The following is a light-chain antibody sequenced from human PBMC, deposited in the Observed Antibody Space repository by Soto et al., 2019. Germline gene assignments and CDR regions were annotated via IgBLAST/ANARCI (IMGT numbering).Light chain of an antibody. V-gene: IGKV3-15*01. CDR1: QRVSRN. CDR2: GTS. Sequence: EIVMTQSPATRSVSPGERVTLSCKASQRVSRNFAWYRQKPGQAPTLLIYGTSTRATGIPARFSGSGSGTEFTLTISSLQSEDFATYYCQQYNNWPYTFGQGTKLEIK. CDR3: QQYNNWPYT. J-gene: IGKJ2*01.